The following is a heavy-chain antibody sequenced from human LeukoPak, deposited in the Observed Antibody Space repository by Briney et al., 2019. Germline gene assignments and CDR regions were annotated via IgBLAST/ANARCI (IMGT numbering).Heavy chain of an antibody. CDR2: MNPNCGNT. D-gene: IGHD3-3*01. V-gene: IGHV1-8*01. CDR1: GYTFTSYD. CDR3: ARGTGDFWSGYYTGGYYYYYMDV. J-gene: IGHJ6*03. Sequence: ASVKVSCKASGYTFTSYDINWVRQATGQGLEWMGWMNPNCGNTGYAQKFQGRVTMTRNTSISTAYMELSSLRSEDTAVYYCARGTGDFWSGYYTGGYYYYYMDVWGKGTTVTVSS.